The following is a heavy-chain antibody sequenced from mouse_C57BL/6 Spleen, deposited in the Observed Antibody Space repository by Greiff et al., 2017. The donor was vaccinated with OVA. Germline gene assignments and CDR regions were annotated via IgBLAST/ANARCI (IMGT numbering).Heavy chain of an antibody. J-gene: IGHJ4*01. CDR1: GYTFTSYW. CDR2: IHPNSGST. Sequence: QVQLQQPGAELVKPGASVKLSCKASGYTFTSYWMHWVKQRPGQGLEWIGMIHPNSGSTNYNEKFKSKATLTVDKSSSTAYMQLSSLTSEDTAVYYSARFDSYAMGYWGQGASVTVSS. V-gene: IGHV1-64*01. CDR3: ARFDSYAMGY.